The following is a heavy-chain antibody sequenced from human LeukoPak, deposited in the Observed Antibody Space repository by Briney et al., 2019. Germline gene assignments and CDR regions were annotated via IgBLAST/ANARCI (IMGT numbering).Heavy chain of an antibody. J-gene: IGHJ4*02. D-gene: IGHD4-17*01. Sequence: GGSLRLSCAASGFTSSSYNMNWVRQARGRGLEWVSYISSSSTTIYYADSVKGRFTISRENAKNSLYLQMNGLRAEDTAVYYCANPVTTTYWGQGTLVTVSS. CDR2: ISSSSTTI. V-gene: IGHV3-48*01. CDR3: ANPVTTTY. CDR1: GFTSSSYN.